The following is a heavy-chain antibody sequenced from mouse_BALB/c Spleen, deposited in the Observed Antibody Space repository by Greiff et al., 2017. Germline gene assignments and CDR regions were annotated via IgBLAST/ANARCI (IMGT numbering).Heavy chain of an antibody. D-gene: IGHD2-9*01. Sequence: VQLQESGPGLVAPSQSLSITCTVSGFSLTGYGVNWVRQPPGKGLEWLGMIWGDGSTDYNSALKSRLSISKDNSKSQVFLKMNRLQTDDTARYYCARDRDSFYGSPFAYWGQGTLVTVSA. CDR2: IWGDGST. J-gene: IGHJ3*01. CDR1: GFSLTGYG. CDR3: ARDRDSFYGSPFAY. V-gene: IGHV2-6-7*02.